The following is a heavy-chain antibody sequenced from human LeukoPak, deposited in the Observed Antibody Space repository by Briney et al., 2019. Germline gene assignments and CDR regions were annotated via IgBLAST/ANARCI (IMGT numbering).Heavy chain of an antibody. CDR3: AREGYYGSGSPPSLYFDY. Sequence: GSLRLSCAASGFTFRNYVIHWVRQAPGKGLEWVAVTSSDLNVKLYADSVKGRFTISRDNSRSTLYLQMNSLGPEDTAIYYCAREGYYGSGSPPSLYFDYWGQGTLVTVSS. D-gene: IGHD3-10*01. CDR1: GFTFRNYV. J-gene: IGHJ4*02. V-gene: IGHV3-30-3*01. CDR2: TSSDLNVK.